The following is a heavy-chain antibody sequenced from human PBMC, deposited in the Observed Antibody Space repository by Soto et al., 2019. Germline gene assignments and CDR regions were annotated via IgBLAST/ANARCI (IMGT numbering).Heavy chain of an antibody. Sequence: QVQLVQSGAEIKRPGSSVKVSCKASGGTFSIFAINWVRQAPGHGLEWMGGIIPLFGEANYARKFQGRLKVTENESTHTALLELTRLRSDDTAVYDCARGIYCGGPTDAYTNSPPLIWGQGPLVNVS. CDR1: GGTFSIFA. V-gene: IGHV1-69*01. J-gene: IGHJ4*02. CDR2: IIPLFGEA. CDR3: ARGIYCGGPTDAYTNSPPLI. D-gene: IGHD3-16*01.